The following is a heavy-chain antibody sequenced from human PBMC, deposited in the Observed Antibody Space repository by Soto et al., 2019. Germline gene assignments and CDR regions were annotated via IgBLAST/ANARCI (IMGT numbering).Heavy chain of an antibody. CDR3: AKDRQSPGDYFHY. J-gene: IGHJ4*02. CDR2: IRPNGQGI. CDR1: GFTVTSNG. D-gene: IGHD3-10*01. Sequence: GSLGIGCVFTGFTVTSNGVIRVRQAPGKGLDLVDAIRPNGQGIWYADSGKGRFTISRDISRNTVLLQMDGLRAEHTAVYHGAKDRQSPGDYFHYWGQGTMVTDSP. V-gene: IGHV3-23*01.